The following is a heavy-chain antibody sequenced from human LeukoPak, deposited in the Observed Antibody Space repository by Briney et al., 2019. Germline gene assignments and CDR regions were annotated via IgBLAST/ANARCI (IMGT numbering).Heavy chain of an antibody. CDR2: INSDGSST. CDR1: GFTFSSYW. D-gene: IGHD3-22*01. Sequence: GGSLRLSCAASGFTFSSYWMHWVRHAPGKGLVWVSRINSDGSSTSYADSVKGRFTISRDNAKNTLYLQMNSLRAEDTAVYYCARVPPAYYDSSGPDGMDVWGQGTTVTVSS. V-gene: IGHV3-74*01. CDR3: ARVPPAYYDSSGPDGMDV. J-gene: IGHJ6*02.